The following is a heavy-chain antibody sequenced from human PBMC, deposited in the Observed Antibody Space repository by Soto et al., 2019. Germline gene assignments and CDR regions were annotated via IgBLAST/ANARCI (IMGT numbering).Heavy chain of an antibody. CDR3: AKDGVVVITSFDY. D-gene: IGHD3-22*01. CDR1: GFTFSSYA. J-gene: IGHJ4*02. CDR2: ISGSGGST. V-gene: IGHV3-23*01. Sequence: GGSLRLSCAASGFTFSSYAMSWVRQAPGKGLEWVSAISGSGGSTYYADSVKGRFTISRDNSKNTLYLQMISLRAEDTAVYYCAKDGVVVITSFDYWGQGTLVTVSS.